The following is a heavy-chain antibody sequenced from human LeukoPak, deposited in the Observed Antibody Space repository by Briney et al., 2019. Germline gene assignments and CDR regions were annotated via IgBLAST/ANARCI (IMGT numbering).Heavy chain of an antibody. V-gene: IGHV3-30*18. CDR2: ISYYGSDK. Sequence: SGGSLRLSCAASGFTFSGFGMHFVRQAPGKGLEGVAVISYYGSDKDYADSVKGRFTISRDNSKNSFYLQINSLRVEDTAVYSCSKGGGLRHTPFAPWGQGDLVTVSS. J-gene: IGHJ5*02. CDR3: SKGGGLRHTPFAP. D-gene: IGHD3-16*01. CDR1: GFTFSGFG.